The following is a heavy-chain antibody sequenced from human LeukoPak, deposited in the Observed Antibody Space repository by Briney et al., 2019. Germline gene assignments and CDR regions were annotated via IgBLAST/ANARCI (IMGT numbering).Heavy chain of an antibody. V-gene: IGHV3-7*03. J-gene: IGHJ4*02. D-gene: IGHD3-3*01. CDR2: IKKDGRQK. Sequence: GGSLRLSCAASGFTFSSFWMSWVRQAPGKGLEWVANIKKDGRQKYYVDSVEGRFTISRDNAKNSLYLQMDSLRVDDTAVYYCTTVFGAYDVSDYWGQGTLVTVSS. CDR3: TTVFGAYDVSDY. CDR1: GFTFSSFW.